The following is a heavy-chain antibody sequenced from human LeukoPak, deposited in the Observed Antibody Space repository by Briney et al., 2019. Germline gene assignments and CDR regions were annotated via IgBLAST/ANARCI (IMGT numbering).Heavy chain of an antibody. J-gene: IGHJ6*02. Sequence: GGSLRLSCAASGLAFSAYKMHWVRQAPRKGLVWVSRISTDGYTTDYADFVQGRFTASRDNTKNTWSLEMNSLRAEDTAVYYCARDHGPRSGYDFWSGYYRYYGMDVWGQGTTVTVSS. CDR2: ISTDGYTT. CDR3: ARDHGPRSGYDFWSGYYRYYGMDV. D-gene: IGHD3-3*01. CDR1: GLAFSAYK. V-gene: IGHV3-74*01.